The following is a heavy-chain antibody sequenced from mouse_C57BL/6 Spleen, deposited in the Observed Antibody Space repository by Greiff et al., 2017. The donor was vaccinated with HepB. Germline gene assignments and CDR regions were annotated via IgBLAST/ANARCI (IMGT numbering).Heavy chain of an antibody. D-gene: IGHD2-3*01. Sequence: QVQLQQPGAELVRPGTSVKLSCKASGYTFTSYWMHWVKQRPGQGLEWIGVIDPSDSYTNYNQKFKGKATLTVDTSSSTAYMQSSSLTSEDSAVYYCARRFYDGYYVGYFDVWGTGTTVTVSS. CDR2: IDPSDSYT. V-gene: IGHV1-59*01. J-gene: IGHJ1*03. CDR3: ARRFYDGYYVGYFDV. CDR1: GYTFTSYW.